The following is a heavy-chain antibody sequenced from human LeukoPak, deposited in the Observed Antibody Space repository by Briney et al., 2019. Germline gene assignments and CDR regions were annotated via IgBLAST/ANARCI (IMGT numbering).Heavy chain of an antibody. CDR2: IWYDGSNK. J-gene: IGHJ4*03. CDR3: ARTYYGSGSYSYYFDY. V-gene: IGHV3-33*01. Sequence: GGSLRLSCAASGFTFSSYGMHWVRQAPGKGLEWVAVIWYDGSNKYYADSVKGRFTISRDNAKNSLYLQMNSLRAEDTAVYYCARTYYGSGSYSYYFDYWGQGTTVTVSS. D-gene: IGHD3-10*01. CDR1: GFTFSSYG.